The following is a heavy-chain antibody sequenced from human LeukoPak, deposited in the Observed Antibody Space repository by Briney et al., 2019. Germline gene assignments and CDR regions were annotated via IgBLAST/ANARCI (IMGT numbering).Heavy chain of an antibody. J-gene: IGHJ4*02. Sequence: SETLSLTCTVSGYSISSGYYWGWIRQPPGKGLEWIGSIYHSGSTYYNPSLKSQVTISVDTSKNQFSLKLSSVTAADTAVYYCARGFRSNYYWGQGTLVTVSS. CDR2: IYHSGST. CDR1: GYSISSGYY. V-gene: IGHV4-38-2*02. CDR3: ARGFRSNYY.